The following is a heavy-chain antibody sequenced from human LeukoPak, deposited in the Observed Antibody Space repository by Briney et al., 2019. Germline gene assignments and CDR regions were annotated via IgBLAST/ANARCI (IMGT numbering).Heavy chain of an antibody. D-gene: IGHD2-2*01. V-gene: IGHV1-18*01. CDR2: ISAYNGNT. J-gene: IGHJ6*02. CDR1: GYTFTSYG. Sequence: ASVKVSCKASGYTFTSYGISWVRQAPGQGLEWMGWISAYNGNTNYAQKLQGRVTMTTDTSTSTAYMELRSLRSDDTAVYYCASWRGYCSSTSCRDYYYGMDVWGQGTTVTVSS. CDR3: ASWRGYCSSTSCRDYYYGMDV.